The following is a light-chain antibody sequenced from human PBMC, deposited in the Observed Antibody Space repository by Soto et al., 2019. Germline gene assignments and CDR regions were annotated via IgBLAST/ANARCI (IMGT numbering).Light chain of an antibody. Sequence: EVVLTQSPGTLSLSPGERATLSCRASQSVAANYLAWYQQKRGQAPRLLIYGASSRATGIPDRFSGSGSGTDFTLTVNSLQSEDFGVYYCHQYNNWPPSTFGQGTRLEMK. J-gene: IGKJ5*01. CDR2: GAS. CDR3: HQYNNWPPST. V-gene: IGKV3-20*01. CDR1: QSVAANY.